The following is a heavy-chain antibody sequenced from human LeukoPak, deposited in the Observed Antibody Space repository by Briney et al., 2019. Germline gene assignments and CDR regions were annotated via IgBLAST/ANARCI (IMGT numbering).Heavy chain of an antibody. CDR1: GFTFSSYT. D-gene: IGHD5-12*01. CDR2: ISGSGGST. Sequence: GGSLRLSCAASGFTFSSYTTSWVRQAPGKGLEWVSAISGSGGSTHYADSVKGRFTISRDISKNTLYLQMNSLRAEDTAVYYCARSSGYDLNHYYYGMDVWGQGTTVTASS. J-gene: IGHJ6*02. V-gene: IGHV3-23*01. CDR3: ARSSGYDLNHYYYGMDV.